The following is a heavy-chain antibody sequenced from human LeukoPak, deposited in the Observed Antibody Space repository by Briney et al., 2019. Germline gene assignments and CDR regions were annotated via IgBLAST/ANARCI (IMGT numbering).Heavy chain of an antibody. J-gene: IGHJ4*02. CDR2: IYYSGST. V-gene: IGHV4-59*08. CDR3: GSVVYSNYMGY. CDR1: SGSISSYY. D-gene: IGHD5/OR15-5a*01. Sequence: SETLSLTCTVSSGSISSYYWSWIRQSPGKGLEGIGYIYYSGSTNYNPSLKSRVTISVNTSKNQFFLKLSSVTAADTALYYFGSVVYSNYMGYWGQGTLVTVSS.